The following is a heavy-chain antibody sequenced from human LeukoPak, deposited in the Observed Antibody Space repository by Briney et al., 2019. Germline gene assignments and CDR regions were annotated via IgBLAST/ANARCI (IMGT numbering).Heavy chain of an antibody. Sequence: GASVKVSCKASGYTFTRYYMQWVRQAPGQGLEWMGIINPSGGSTSYAQKFQGRVTMTRDTSTSTVYMDLSSLRSEDTAVYYCAREGRKDGGENDSSLDYWGQGTLVTVSS. J-gene: IGHJ4*02. CDR1: GYTFTRYY. CDR3: AREGRKDGGENDSSLDY. V-gene: IGHV1-46*01. CDR2: INPSGGST. D-gene: IGHD4-23*01.